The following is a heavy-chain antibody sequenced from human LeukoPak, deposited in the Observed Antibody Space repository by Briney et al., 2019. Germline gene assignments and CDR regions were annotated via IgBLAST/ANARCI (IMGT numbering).Heavy chain of an antibody. J-gene: IGHJ4*02. CDR3: ARDRGYSCGY. CDR2: ISGSGDST. Sequence: GRSLRLSCAASGFTFSSYAMNWVRQAPGKGLEWVSTISGSGDSTYYADSVKGRFTISRDNSKNTLYLQMNSLRAEDTAVYYCARDRGYSCGYWGRGPLVTVSS. V-gene: IGHV3-23*01. CDR1: GFTFSSYA. D-gene: IGHD5-18*01.